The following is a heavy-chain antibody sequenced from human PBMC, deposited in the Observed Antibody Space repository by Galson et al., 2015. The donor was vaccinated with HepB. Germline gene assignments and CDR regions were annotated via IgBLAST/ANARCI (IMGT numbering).Heavy chain of an antibody. CDR2: INWNGGTR. Sequence: SLRLSCAATGFNFDDFAMSWVRQAPGKGLEWVSGINWNGGTRTYADSVKGRFTISRDNAKEFLYLQMTSLRAGDTAFYYCATYRDYLSAATLDPWGQGTLVTVSS. CDR3: ATYRDYLSAATLDP. V-gene: IGHV3-20*04. D-gene: IGHD4-17*01. CDR1: GFNFDDFA. J-gene: IGHJ5*02.